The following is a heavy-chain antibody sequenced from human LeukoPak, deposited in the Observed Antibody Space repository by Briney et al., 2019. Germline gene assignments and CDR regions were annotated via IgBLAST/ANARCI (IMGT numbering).Heavy chain of an antibody. CDR2: IYSGGST. J-gene: IGHJ2*01. Sequence: PGGSLRLSCAASGFTVSSNYMSWVRQAPGKGLEWVSVIYSGGSTYYADSVKGRFTISRDNSKNTLYLQMNSLRAEDTAVYYCATGVLSTPDSLIHWYFDLWGRGTLVTVSS. V-gene: IGHV3-66*01. CDR3: ATGVLSTPDSLIHWYFDL. CDR1: GFTVSSNY. D-gene: IGHD3-9*01.